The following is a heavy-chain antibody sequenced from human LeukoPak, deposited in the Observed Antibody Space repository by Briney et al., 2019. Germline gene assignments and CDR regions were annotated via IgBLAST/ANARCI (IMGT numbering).Heavy chain of an antibody. J-gene: IGHJ6*03. V-gene: IGHV1-8*01. CDR3: ARRSSSWYGYYYYYMDV. CDR1: GYTFTSSD. D-gene: IGHD6-13*01. Sequence: GASVKVSCKASGYTFTSSDINWVRQATGQGLEWMGWMNPNSGNTGYAQKFQGRVTMTRNTSISTAYMELSSLRSEDTAVYYCARRSSSWYGYYYYYMDVWGKGTTVTVSS. CDR2: MNPNSGNT.